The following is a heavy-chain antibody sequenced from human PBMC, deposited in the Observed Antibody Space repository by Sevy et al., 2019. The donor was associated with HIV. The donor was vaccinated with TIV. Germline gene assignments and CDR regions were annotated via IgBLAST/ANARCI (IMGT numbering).Heavy chain of an antibody. D-gene: IGHD1-26*01. CDR2: ISSNGGST. CDR1: GFTFSSYA. Sequence: GGSLRLSCSASGFTFSSYAMHWVRQAPGKGLEYVSAISSNGGSTYYADSVKGRFTISRDNSKNTLYLQMSSLRAEDTAVDYCVKTGIVGATDYFDYWGQGTLVTVSS. J-gene: IGHJ4*02. V-gene: IGHV3-64D*06. CDR3: VKTGIVGATDYFDY.